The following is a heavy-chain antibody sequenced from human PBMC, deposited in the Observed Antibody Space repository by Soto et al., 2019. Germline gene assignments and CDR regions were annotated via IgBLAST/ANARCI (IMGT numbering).Heavy chain of an antibody. CDR3: ARVPYYDFWSGLDY. D-gene: IGHD3-3*01. CDR1: GFTFSDYY. Sequence: PGGSLRLSCAASGFTFSDYYMSWIRQAPGKGLEWVSYISSSGSTIYYADSVKGRFTISRDNAKNSLYLQMSSLRSEDTAVYYCARVPYYDFWSGLDYWGQGTLVTVSS. V-gene: IGHV3-11*01. J-gene: IGHJ4*02. CDR2: ISSSGSTI.